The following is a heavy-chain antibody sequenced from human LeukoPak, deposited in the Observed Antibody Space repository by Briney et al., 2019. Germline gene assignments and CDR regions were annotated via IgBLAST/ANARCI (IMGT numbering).Heavy chain of an antibody. V-gene: IGHV4-61*02. Sequence: SQTLSLTCSVSGGSISSGSYYWSWIRQPAGKGLEWIGRIYSSGSINYNPSLKSRVTMSVDTSNNQFSLKLSSVTAADTAVYYCARQSVQVATIFDFWGQGTLVTVSS. J-gene: IGHJ4*02. CDR1: GGSISSGSYY. D-gene: IGHD5-24*01. CDR2: IYSSGSI. CDR3: ARQSVQVATIFDF.